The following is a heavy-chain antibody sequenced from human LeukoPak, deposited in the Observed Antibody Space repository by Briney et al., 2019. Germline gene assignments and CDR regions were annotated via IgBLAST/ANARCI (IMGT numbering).Heavy chain of an antibody. J-gene: IGHJ4*02. V-gene: IGHV1-46*01. CDR3: ARGPLWFGELAYFDY. CDR1: GYTFTSYY. CDR2: INPTGGST. D-gene: IGHD3-10*01. Sequence: GASVKVSCKASGYTFTSYYMHWVRQAPGQGLEWMGLINPTGGSTGYAQKFQGRVTMTRDMSTSTVYMELSSLRSEDTAVYYCARGPLWFGELAYFDYWGQGTLVTVSS.